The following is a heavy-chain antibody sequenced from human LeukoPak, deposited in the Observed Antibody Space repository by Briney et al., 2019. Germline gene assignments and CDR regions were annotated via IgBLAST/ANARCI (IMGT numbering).Heavy chain of an antibody. V-gene: IGHV3-49*04. CDR1: GFNFGDFA. Sequence: PGGSLRLSCTVSGFNFGDFAMSWVRQAPGKGLEWLGFIRSTIYGGTTGYAASVKGRFTISRDDSKSIAYLQMNSLKTEDTAMYYCTRDYPASFDVWGQGTLVTVSS. CDR3: TRDYPASFDV. J-gene: IGHJ3*01. CDR2: IRSTIYGGTT.